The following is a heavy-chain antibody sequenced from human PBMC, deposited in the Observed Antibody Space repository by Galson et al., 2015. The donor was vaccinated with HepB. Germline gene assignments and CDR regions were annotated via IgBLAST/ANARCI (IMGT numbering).Heavy chain of an antibody. J-gene: IGHJ5*02. CDR3: ARGGGSYYLSRVGDWFDP. D-gene: IGHD1-26*01. V-gene: IGHV4-34*01. Sequence: SETLSLTCAVYGGSFSGYYWSWIRQPPGKGLEWIGEINHSGSTNYNPSLKSRVTISVDTSKNQFSLKLSSVTAADTAVYYCARGGGSYYLSRVGDWFDPWGQGTLVTVSS. CDR1: GGSFSGYY. CDR2: INHSGST.